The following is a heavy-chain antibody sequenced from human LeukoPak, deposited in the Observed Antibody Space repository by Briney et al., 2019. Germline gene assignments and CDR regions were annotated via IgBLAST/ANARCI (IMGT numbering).Heavy chain of an antibody. CDR2: IYSGGST. V-gene: IGHV3-66*01. D-gene: IGHD3-10*01. CDR3: ARGGWVWFGELLSYFDY. J-gene: IGHJ4*02. CDR1: GFTFSSYG. Sequence: GGSLRLSCAASGFTFSSYGMHWVRQAPGKGLEWVSVIYSGGSTYYADSVKGRFTISRDNSKNTLYLQMNSLRAEDTAVYYCARGGWVWFGELLSYFDYWGQGTLVTVSS.